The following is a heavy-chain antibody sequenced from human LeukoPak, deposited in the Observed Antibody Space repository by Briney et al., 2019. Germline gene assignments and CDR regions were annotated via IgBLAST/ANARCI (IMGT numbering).Heavy chain of an antibody. CDR3: ARLTMKNYYFDL. D-gene: IGHD3-22*01. J-gene: IGHJ4*02. Sequence: PSETLSLTCSASGASISSYYWSWIRQPPGKGLEWIAYINYSGSTNYNPSLKSGVTISVDTSTNQFSLKLSSVTAADTAVYYCARLTMKNYYFDLWGQGTLVSVSS. CDR2: INYSGST. CDR1: GASISSYY. V-gene: IGHV4-59*01.